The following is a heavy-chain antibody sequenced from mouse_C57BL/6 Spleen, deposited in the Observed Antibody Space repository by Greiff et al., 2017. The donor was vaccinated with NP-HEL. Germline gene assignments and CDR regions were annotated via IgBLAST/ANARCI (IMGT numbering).Heavy chain of an antibody. CDR2: IDPNSGGT. Sequence: QVQLQQSGAELVKPGASVKLSCKASGYTFTSYWMHWVKQRPGRGLEWIGRIDPNSGGTKYNEKFKSKATLTVDKPSSTAYMQLSSLTSEDSAVYYCAREGRTTTVVAEYYFDYWGQGTTLTVSS. CDR3: AREGRTTTVVAEYYFDY. J-gene: IGHJ2*01. V-gene: IGHV1-72*01. CDR1: GYTFTSYW. D-gene: IGHD1-1*01.